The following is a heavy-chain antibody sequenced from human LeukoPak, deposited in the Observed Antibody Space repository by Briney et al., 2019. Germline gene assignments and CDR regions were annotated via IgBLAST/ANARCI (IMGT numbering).Heavy chain of an antibody. J-gene: IGHJ6*03. CDR3: ARYSNYGDYYYYYMDV. CDR2: IYYSGST. Sequence: PSETLSLTCTVSGGSISSYYWSWIRQPPGKGLEWIGHIYYSGSTNYNPSLKSRVTISVDTSKNQFSLKLSSVTAADTAVYYCARYSNYGDYYYYYMDVWGKGTTVTVSS. D-gene: IGHD4-11*01. CDR1: GGSISSYY. V-gene: IGHV4-59*01.